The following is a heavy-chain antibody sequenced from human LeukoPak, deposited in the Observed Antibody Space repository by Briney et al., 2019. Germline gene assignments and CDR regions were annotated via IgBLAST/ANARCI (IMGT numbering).Heavy chain of an antibody. CDR3: ARTHDYGADNFDY. CDR2: IWYDGSNN. V-gene: IGHV3-33*01. CDR1: GSTFTSYG. D-gene: IGHD4-17*01. J-gene: IGHJ4*02. Sequence: GRSLRLSCAASGSTFTSYGMHWVRQAPGKGLEWVAFIWYDGSNNYYADSVNGRFTISRDNSRISLYLQMNSLRAEDTAVYYCARTHDYGADNFDYWGQGTLVTVSS.